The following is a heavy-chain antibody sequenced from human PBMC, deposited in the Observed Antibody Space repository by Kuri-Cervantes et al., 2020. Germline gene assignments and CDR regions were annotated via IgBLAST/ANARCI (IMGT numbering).Heavy chain of an antibody. V-gene: IGHV4/OR15-8*01. J-gene: IGHJ4*02. Sequence: ESLKISCAASGFTFSSYWMSWVRQAPGKGLEWIGEIYHGGSSNYNPSLKSRVTISIDKSKNQFSLKLSSVTAADTAVYYCVSSPGYYFYDFWGQGTLVTVSS. D-gene: IGHD3-22*01. CDR2: IYHGGSS. CDR1: GFTFSSYW. CDR3: VSSPGYYFYDF.